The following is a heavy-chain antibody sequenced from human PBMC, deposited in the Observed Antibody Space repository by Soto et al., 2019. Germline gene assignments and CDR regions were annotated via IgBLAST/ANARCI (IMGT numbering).Heavy chain of an antibody. Sequence: GGSLRLSCAASGFTFSNYAMSWVRQAPGKGLEWVSAISGSGGSTYYADSVKGRFTISRDNSKNALYLQMNSLRAEDTAVYYCAKDPVGATHPYYFDFWGLGTLVTVSS. CDR2: ISGSGGST. CDR1: GFTFSNYA. CDR3: AKDPVGATHPYYFDF. V-gene: IGHV3-23*01. J-gene: IGHJ4*02. D-gene: IGHD1-26*01.